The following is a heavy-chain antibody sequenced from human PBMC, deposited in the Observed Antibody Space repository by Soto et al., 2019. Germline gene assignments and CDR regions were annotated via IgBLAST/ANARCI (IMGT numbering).Heavy chain of an antibody. V-gene: IGHV3-21*01. CDR3: ARDPRIASNFDY. CDR2: ISSSSYI. J-gene: IGHJ4*02. Sequence: PGGSLRLSCAASGFTFSSYSMNWVRQAPGKGLEWVSSISSSSYIYYADSVKGRFTISRDNAKNSLYLQMNSLRAEDTAVYYCARDPRIASNFDYWGQGTLVTVSS. D-gene: IGHD6-13*01. CDR1: GFTFSSYS.